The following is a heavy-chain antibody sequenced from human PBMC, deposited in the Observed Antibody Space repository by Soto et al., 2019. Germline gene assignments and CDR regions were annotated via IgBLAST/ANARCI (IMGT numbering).Heavy chain of an antibody. D-gene: IGHD1-1*01. J-gene: IGHJ6*02. CDR2: ISDRGDST. V-gene: IGHV3-23*01. Sequence: EVQLLESGGGLVQPGGSLRLSCAASGFTISTYAMSWVRQAPGKGLEWVSAISDRGDSTHYADSVKGRFTISRDTSKSTLYLQMNSLRAEDTAVYYCAKGSWNDDYHYYFGMDVWGQGTTVTVSS. CDR3: AKGSWNDDYHYYFGMDV. CDR1: GFTISTYA.